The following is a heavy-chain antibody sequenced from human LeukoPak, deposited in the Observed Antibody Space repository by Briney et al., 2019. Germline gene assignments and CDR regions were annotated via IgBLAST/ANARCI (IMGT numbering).Heavy chain of an antibody. CDR3: ARDSPRTYYDFWSGYGY. Sequence: SETLSLTCAVYGGSFSGYYWSWIRQPPGKGLEWIGEINHSGSTNYNPSLKSRVTISVDTSKNQFSLKLSSVTAADTAVYYCARDSPRTYYDFWSGYGYWGQGTLVTVSS. V-gene: IGHV4-34*01. CDR2: INHSGST. D-gene: IGHD3-3*01. J-gene: IGHJ4*02. CDR1: GGSFSGYY.